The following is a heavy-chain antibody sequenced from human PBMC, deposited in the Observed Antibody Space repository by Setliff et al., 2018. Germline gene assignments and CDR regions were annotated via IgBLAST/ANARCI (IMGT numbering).Heavy chain of an antibody. CDR2: VNTGSGNT. D-gene: IGHD3-10*01. V-gene: IGHV1-3*04. Sequence: ASVKVSCKASGYTFNKNAVHWLRQVPGQRLEWMGRVNTGSGNTKYSQKFQGRVTITRDTSASTAYMELSSLRSEDTAVYYCARDLTMVRGVKGYWGQGTLVTVSS. J-gene: IGHJ4*02. CDR3: ARDLTMVRGVKGY. CDR1: GYTFNKNA.